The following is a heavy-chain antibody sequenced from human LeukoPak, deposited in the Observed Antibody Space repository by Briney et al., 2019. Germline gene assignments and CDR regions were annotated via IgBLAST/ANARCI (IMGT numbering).Heavy chain of an antibody. CDR2: IYYSGST. J-gene: IGHJ4*02. CDR1: GGSISSSTYY. Sequence: SETLSLTCTVSGGSISSSTYYWGWIRQPPGKGLEWIGSIYYSGSTYYNASLKSRVTMSVDTSKNQFSLKLSSVTAADTAVYYCAREVAAWELHDYWGQGTLVTVSS. CDR3: AREVAAWELHDY. D-gene: IGHD1-26*01. V-gene: IGHV4-39*07.